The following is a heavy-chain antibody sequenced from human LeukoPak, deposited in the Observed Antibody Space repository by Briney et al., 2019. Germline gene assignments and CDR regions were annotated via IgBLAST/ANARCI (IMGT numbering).Heavy chain of an antibody. D-gene: IGHD3-16*01. V-gene: IGHV4-38-2*02. Sequence: SETLSLTCAVSGYSISSGYYWGWIRQPPGKGLEWIGSIYHSGSTYYNPSLKSRVTISVDTSKNQFSLKLSSVTAADTAVYYCERDPVGDWFDPCGQGTLVTVSS. CDR2: IYHSGST. CDR1: GYSISSGYY. J-gene: IGHJ5*02. CDR3: ERDPVGDWFDP.